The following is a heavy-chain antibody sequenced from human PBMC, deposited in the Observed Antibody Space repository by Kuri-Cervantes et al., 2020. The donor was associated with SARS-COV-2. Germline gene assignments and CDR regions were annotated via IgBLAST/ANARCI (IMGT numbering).Heavy chain of an antibody. CDR3: AKCVVGANVEALDI. Sequence: GESLKISCAASGFTFSSYAMSWVRQAPGKGLEWVSAISGSGGSTYYADSVKGRFTISRDNSKNTLYLQMNSLRAEDTAVYYCAKCVVGANVEALDIWGQGTMVTVSS. CDR1: GFTFSSYA. V-gene: IGHV3-23*01. D-gene: IGHD1-26*01. J-gene: IGHJ3*02. CDR2: ISGSGGST.